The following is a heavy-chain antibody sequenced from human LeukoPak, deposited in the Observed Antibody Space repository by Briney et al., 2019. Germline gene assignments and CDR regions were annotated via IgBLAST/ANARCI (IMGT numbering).Heavy chain of an antibody. CDR2: IYYSGST. Sequence: SQTLSLTCIVSGGSISSGDYHWSWIRQPPGKGLEWIGYIYYSGSTYYNPSLKSRVTISVDTSKNQFSLKLSSVTAADTAVYYCARGGSSGYYYYFDYWGQGTLVTVSS. CDR1: GGSISSGDYH. J-gene: IGHJ4*02. D-gene: IGHD3-22*01. CDR3: ARGGSSGYYYYFDY. V-gene: IGHV4-30-4*01.